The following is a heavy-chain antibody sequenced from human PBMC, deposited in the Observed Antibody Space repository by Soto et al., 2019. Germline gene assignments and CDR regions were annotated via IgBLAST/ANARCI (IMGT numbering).Heavy chain of an antibody. V-gene: IGHV3-23*01. J-gene: IGHJ6*03. CDR1: GFTFGSYA. D-gene: IGHD6-6*01. CDR3: ARVRFPSAPRRPLDYYFMAV. CDR2: ISGVGSVR. Sequence: VELLASGGGLVQPGGSLRLSCAASGFTFGSYAMTWVSQAPGKGLEWVSGISGVGSVRYYSDSVEARFTISRDNPKKLLFLQMNTLRAEDTAVYFCARVRFPSAPRRPLDYYFMAVWGNGTTITVSS.